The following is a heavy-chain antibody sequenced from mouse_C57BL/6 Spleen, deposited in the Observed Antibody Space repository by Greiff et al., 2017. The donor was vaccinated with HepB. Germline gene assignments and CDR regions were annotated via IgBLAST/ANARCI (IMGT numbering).Heavy chain of an antibody. D-gene: IGHD1-1*01. J-gene: IGHJ1*03. Sequence: EVMLVESGGGLVKPGGSLKLSCAASGFTFSDSGMHWVRQAPEKGLEWVAYISSGSSTIYYADTVKGRFTISRDNANNTLFLQMTSLRSEDTAMYYCARAPYYYGSSRDWYFDVWGTGTTVTVSS. CDR3: ARAPYYYGSSRDWYFDV. CDR2: ISSGSSTI. CDR1: GFTFSDSG. V-gene: IGHV5-17*01.